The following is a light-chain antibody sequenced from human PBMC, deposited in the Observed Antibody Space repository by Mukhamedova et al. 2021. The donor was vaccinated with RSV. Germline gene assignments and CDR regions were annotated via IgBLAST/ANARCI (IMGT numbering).Light chain of an antibody. J-gene: IGKJ3*01. CDR3: QQLYSYPFS. Sequence: ASQGISNFLAWYQQAPGKAPKLVISSASSLQSGVPGRFSGSGSGTEFTLTISSLQPEDFATYHCQQLYSYPFSFGPGTKVGIK. V-gene: IGKV1-9*01. CDR1: QGISNF. CDR2: SAS.